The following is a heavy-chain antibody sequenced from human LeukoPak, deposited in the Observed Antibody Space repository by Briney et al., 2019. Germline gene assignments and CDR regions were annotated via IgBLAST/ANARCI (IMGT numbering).Heavy chain of an antibody. CDR1: GYTLTELS. D-gene: IGHD6-19*01. J-gene: IGHJ4*02. CDR2: FDPEDGET. CDR3: ARDSSGWGYFDY. V-gene: IGHV1-24*01. Sequence: ASVKVSCKVSGYTLTELSMHWVRQAPGKGLEWMGGFDPEDGETIYAQKFQGRVTITRDTSASTAYMELSSLRSEDTAVYYCARDSSGWGYFDYWGQGTLVTVSS.